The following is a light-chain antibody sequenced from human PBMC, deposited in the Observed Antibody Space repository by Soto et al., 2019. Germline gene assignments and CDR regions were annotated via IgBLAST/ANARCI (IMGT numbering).Light chain of an antibody. CDR2: EVS. V-gene: IGLV2-14*01. CDR1: SSDIGTYNY. Sequence: QSVLTQPASVSGSPGQSITISCTGTSSDIGTYNYVSWFQHHPGKAPKLIIFEVSNRPLGISDRFSGFYSGITVYLTISGVQSEDEADYYWLSYDISLRAYVFGTGSKVTVL. CDR3: LSYDISLRAYV. J-gene: IGLJ1*01.